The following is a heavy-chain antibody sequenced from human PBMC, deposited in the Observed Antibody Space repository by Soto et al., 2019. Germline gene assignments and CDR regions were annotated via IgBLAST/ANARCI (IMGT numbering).Heavy chain of an antibody. Sequence: QMQLVQSGPEVKKPGTSVKVSCKASGFTFTSSAVQWVRQARGQRLEWIGWIVVGSGNTNYAQKFQERVTITRDMSTSTAYMELSSLRSEDTAVYYCAADNGWELRSYWYFDLWGRGTLVTVSS. V-gene: IGHV1-58*01. J-gene: IGHJ2*01. D-gene: IGHD1-26*01. CDR1: GFTFTSSA. CDR3: AADNGWELRSYWYFDL. CDR2: IVVGSGNT.